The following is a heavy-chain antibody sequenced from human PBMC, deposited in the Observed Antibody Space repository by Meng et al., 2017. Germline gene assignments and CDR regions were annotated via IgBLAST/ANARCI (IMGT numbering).Heavy chain of an antibody. CDR1: GWSFRGYY. V-gene: IGHV4-34*01. Sequence: AGILRPSERWSLTCAFYGWSFRGYYWIRHRQPPGKGLELIGEIKHSGSTHYHPSLKSRVTISVDTSKNQFSLKLSSVTAADTAVYYCARGRYFDWLSYRYYFDYWGQGTLVTVSS. J-gene: IGHJ4*02. CDR2: IKHSGST. CDR3: ARGRYFDWLSYRYYFDY. D-gene: IGHD3-9*01.